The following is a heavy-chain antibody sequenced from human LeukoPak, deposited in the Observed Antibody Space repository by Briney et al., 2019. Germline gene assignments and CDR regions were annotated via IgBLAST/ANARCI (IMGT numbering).Heavy chain of an antibody. CDR2: INPNSGGT. Sequence: ASVKVSCKASGYTFSDYYMHWVRQAPGQGLEWMGCINPNSGGTNYAQKFQGRVTMTRNTSISTAYMELSSLRSEDTAVYYCARALRVGAKGGSRGVGYWGQGTLVTVSS. CDR3: ARALRVGAKGGSRGVGY. J-gene: IGHJ4*02. CDR1: GYTFSDYY. D-gene: IGHD1-26*01. V-gene: IGHV1-2*02.